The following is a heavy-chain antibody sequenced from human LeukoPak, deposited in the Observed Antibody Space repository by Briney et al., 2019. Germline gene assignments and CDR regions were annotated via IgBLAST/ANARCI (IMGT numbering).Heavy chain of an antibody. J-gene: IGHJ6*03. Sequence: GESLKISCKGSGYSFTSYWIGWVRQMPGKGLEWMGIIYPGDSGTRYSPSFQGQVTISADKSISTAYLQWSSLKASDTAMYYCARHGYGYSSYYYYMDVWGKGTTVTVSS. CDR2: IYPGDSGT. V-gene: IGHV5-51*01. CDR1: GYSFTSYW. CDR3: ARHGYGYSSYYYYMDV. D-gene: IGHD6-19*01.